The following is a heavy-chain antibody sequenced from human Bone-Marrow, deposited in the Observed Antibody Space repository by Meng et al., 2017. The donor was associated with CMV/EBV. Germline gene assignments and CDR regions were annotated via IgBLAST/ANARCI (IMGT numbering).Heavy chain of an antibody. CDR3: ARACVLMVIYYYGMDV. CDR1: GFIFSSYS. J-gene: IGHJ6*02. CDR2: ISSSSSYI. D-gene: IGHD2-8*01. Sequence: SLKISCAASGFIFSSYSMNWVRQAPGKGLKWVSSISSSSSYIYYADSVKGRFTISRDNAKNSLYLQMNSLRAEDTAVYYCARACVLMVIYYYGMDVWGQGTTVTVSS. V-gene: IGHV3-21*01.